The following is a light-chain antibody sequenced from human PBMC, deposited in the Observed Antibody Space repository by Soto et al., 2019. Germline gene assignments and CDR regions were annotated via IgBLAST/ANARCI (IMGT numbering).Light chain of an antibody. CDR2: DAS. Sequence: EIVLTQSPGTLSLSPGERATLSCRASQTLSTSYLAWYQQKPDQAPRLLIYDASTRATGIPHRFSGSGSGTDFTLTISRLEPEDFAVYYCHHYRTSPSTFGQGTKVEIK. J-gene: IGKJ1*01. V-gene: IGKV3-20*01. CDR3: HHYRTSPST. CDR1: QTLSTSY.